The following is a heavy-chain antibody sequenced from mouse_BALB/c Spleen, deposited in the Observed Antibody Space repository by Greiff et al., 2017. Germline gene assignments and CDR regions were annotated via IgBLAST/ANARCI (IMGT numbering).Heavy chain of an antibody. CDR2: INPDSSTI. D-gene: IGHD2-1*01. V-gene: IGHV4-1*02. Sequence: EVKLQQSGGGLVQPGGSLKLSCAASGFDFSRYWMSWVRQAPGKGLEWIGEINPDSSTINYTPSLKDKCIISRDNAKNMLYLQMSKVRSEDTALYYCERHLLVGNAMDYWGQGTSVTVSA. J-gene: IGHJ4*01. CDR1: GFDFSRYW. CDR3: ERHLLVGNAMDY.